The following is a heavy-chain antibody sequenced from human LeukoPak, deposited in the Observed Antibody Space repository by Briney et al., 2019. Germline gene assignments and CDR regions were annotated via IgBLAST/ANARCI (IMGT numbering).Heavy chain of an antibody. V-gene: IGHV3-9*01. J-gene: IGHJ4*02. CDR1: GFTFDDYP. CDR2: ISWNSGSI. Sequence: GGSLRLSCAASGFTFDDYPVHGLRRARGKGLEGVSGISWNSGSIGYADSVKGRFTISRDNAKNSLYLQMNSLRAEDTALYYCAKGQLRMAAEFDYWGQGTLVTVSS. D-gene: IGHD2-2*01. CDR3: AKGQLRMAAEFDY.